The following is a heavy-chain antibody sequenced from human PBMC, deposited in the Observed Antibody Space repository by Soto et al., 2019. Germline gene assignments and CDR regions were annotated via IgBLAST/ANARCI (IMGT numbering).Heavy chain of an antibody. J-gene: IGHJ6*02. CDR2: IIPIFGTA. V-gene: IGHV1-69*13. CDR1: GGTFSSYA. Sequence: ASAKVSCKASGGTFSSYAISWVRQAPGQGLEWMGGIIPIFGTANYAQKFQGRVMITADESTSTAYMELSSLRSEDTAVYYCARVPSNIGIGVVGYGMDVWGQGTTVTVSS. CDR3: ARVPSNIGIGVVGYGMDV. D-gene: IGHD6-19*01.